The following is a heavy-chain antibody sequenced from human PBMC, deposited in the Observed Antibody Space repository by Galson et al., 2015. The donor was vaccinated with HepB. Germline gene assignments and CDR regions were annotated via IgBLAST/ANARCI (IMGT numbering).Heavy chain of an antibody. V-gene: IGHV3-15*01. CDR1: GFTFSNAW. J-gene: IGHJ4*02. CDR2: IKSKTDGGTT. Sequence: SLRLSCAASGFTFSNAWMSWVRQAPGKGLEWVGRIKSKTDGGTTDYAAPVKGRFTISRDDSKNTLYLQMNSLKTEDTAVYYCTTDLLGYSGYDFFGVKTKKYYFDYWGQGTLVTVSS. D-gene: IGHD5-12*01. CDR3: TTDLLGYSGYDFFGVKTKKYYFDY.